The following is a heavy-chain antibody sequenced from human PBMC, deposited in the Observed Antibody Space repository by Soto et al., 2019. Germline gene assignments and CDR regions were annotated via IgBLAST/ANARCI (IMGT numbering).Heavy chain of an antibody. J-gene: IGHJ4*02. D-gene: IGHD3-22*01. V-gene: IGHV3-30-3*01. CDR3: AREVASYDRSGFFDY. CDR1: GFTFSNSA. CDR2: ISYDGNNN. Sequence: QVQLVESGGGVVQPGRSLRLSCAGSGFTFSNSAFHWVRQAPGKGLQWEALISYDGNNNDYADSVKGRFTISRDNSKNTLYLQLNSRRADDTAVYYCAREVASYDRSGFFDYWGQGTLVTVSS.